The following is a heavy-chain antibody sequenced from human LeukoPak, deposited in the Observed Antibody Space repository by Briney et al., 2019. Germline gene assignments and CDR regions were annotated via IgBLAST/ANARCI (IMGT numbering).Heavy chain of an antibody. J-gene: IGHJ4*02. V-gene: IGHV3-74*01. CDR3: ARLGYSSSWPLDY. Sequence: GGSLRLSCAASGFTFSSYWMHWVRQAPGKGLVWVSRINSDGSSTSYADSVKGRFTISRDNAKNTLYLQMNSLRAEDTAVYYCARLGYSSSWPLDYWGQGTLVTVSS. CDR1: GFTFSSYW. D-gene: IGHD6-13*01. CDR2: INSDGSST.